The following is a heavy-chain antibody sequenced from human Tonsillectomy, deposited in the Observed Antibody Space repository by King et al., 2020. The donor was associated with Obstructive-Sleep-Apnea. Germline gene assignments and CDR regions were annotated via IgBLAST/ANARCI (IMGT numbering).Heavy chain of an antibody. CDR3: AHRRLDLGIPDY. CDR1: GFSLSTSGVG. D-gene: IGHD7-27*01. V-gene: IGHV2-5*01. J-gene: IGHJ4*02. CDR2: IYWNDDT. Sequence: ITLKESGPTLVKPTQTLTLTCTFSGFSLSTSGVGVGWIRQPPGKALEWLALIYWNDDTRYSPSLKSRLTITKDTSKNQVVLTMTNMDPVDTATYYRAHRRLDLGIPDYWGQGTLVTVSS.